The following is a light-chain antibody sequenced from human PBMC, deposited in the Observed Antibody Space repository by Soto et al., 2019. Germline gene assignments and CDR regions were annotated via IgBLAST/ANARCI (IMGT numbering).Light chain of an antibody. Sequence: QSVLTQPPSVSGALGQRVTISCTGSSSNIGAGYDVHWYQQLPGTAPKLLIYGNSNRPSGVPDRFSGSKSGTSASLAITGLQAEDEAGYYCQSYDSSLSGSVVFGGGTKLTVL. V-gene: IGLV1-40*01. CDR2: GNS. CDR1: SSNIGAGYD. J-gene: IGLJ2*01. CDR3: QSYDSSLSGSVV.